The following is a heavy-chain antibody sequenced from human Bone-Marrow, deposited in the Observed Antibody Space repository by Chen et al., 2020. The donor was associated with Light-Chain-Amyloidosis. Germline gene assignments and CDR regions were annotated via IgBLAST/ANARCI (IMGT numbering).Heavy chain of an antibody. CDR3: ARDLGWN. J-gene: IGHJ4*02. D-gene: IGHD6-19*01. CDR2: ISYDGSNK. Sequence: QVQLVESGGGVVQPGRSLSLSCAASGFTFSSYAMHWVRQAPGKGLEWVAVISYDGSNKYYADSVKGRFTISRDNSKNTLYLQMNSLRAEDTAVYYCARDLGWNWGQGTLVTVSS. V-gene: IGHV3-30*04. CDR1: GFTFSSYA.